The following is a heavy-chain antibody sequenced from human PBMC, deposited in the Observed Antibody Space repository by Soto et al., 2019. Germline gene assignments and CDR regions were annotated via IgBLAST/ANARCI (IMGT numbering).Heavy chain of an antibody. D-gene: IGHD2-15*01. CDR1: GGTFSSYV. V-gene: IGHV1-69*12. CDR3: TRLVVVAGTLYHYGMYV. J-gene: IGHJ6*02. CDR2: IIPMVGTA. Sequence: QIQLMQSGAEVKKPGSSVKVSCKASGGTFSSYVISWVRQAPGQGLEWMGGIIPMVGTANYAQKFQGRVTITADESTRTGYMELSSLRSEDTGVYYCTRLVVVAGTLYHYGMYVWGQWTTVTVSS.